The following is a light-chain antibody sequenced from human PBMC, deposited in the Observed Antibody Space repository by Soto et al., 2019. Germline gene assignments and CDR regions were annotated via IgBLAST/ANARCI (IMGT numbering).Light chain of an antibody. V-gene: IGLV1-44*01. Sequence: QSVLTQPPSASRTPGQRVTISCSGSISNIGGNTVNWYQQLPGTAPKLLMYTNNQRPSGVPDRFSGSKSGTSASLAISGLQSEDEADHYCAAWDDSLNGVVFGGGTKVTVL. J-gene: IGLJ2*01. CDR1: ISNIGGNT. CDR2: TNN. CDR3: AAWDDSLNGVV.